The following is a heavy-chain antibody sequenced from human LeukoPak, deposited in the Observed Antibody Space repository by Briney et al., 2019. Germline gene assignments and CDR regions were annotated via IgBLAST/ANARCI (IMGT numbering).Heavy chain of an antibody. V-gene: IGHV3-11*04. CDR2: ISSSGSTI. D-gene: IGHD3-22*01. J-gene: IGHJ3*02. CDR1: GGSISSYY. CDR3: ARAWYYDSSGYSRTVHAFDI. Sequence: LSLTCTVSGGSISSYYMSWIRQAPGKGLEWVSYISSSGSTIYYADSVKGRFTISRDNAKNSLYLQMNSLRAEDTAVYYCARAWYYDSSGYSRTVHAFDIWGQGTMVTVSS.